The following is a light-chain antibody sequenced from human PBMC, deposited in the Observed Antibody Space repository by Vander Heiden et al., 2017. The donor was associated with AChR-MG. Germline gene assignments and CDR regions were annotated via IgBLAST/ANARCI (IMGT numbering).Light chain of an antibody. CDR3: QQSYTNPTWT. CDR1: QSISSS. Sequence: DIQMTQSPSSLSASVGDRVTITCRTSQSISSSLNLYQQKPGKAPKLLIYTASSLQSGVPSRFSGSGSGTDFTLTISSLQPEDFATYYCQQSYTNPTWTFGQGTKVEIK. V-gene: IGKV1-39*01. CDR2: TAS. J-gene: IGKJ1*01.